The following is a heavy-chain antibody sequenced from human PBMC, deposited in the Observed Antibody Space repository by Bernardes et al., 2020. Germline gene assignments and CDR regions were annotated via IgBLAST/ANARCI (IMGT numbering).Heavy chain of an antibody. CDR3: ATGSGHGFDI. Sequence: VGSLILSCAASGFTFSSYWMHWVRQAPGQGLLWVSRINTDGTSTSYADSVKGRFTISRDNAKNTLYLQMNSLRAEDTAVYYCATGSGHGFDIWGQGTMVTVSS. J-gene: IGHJ3*02. CDR2: INTDGTST. CDR1: GFTFSSYW. D-gene: IGHD6-19*01. V-gene: IGHV3-74*01.